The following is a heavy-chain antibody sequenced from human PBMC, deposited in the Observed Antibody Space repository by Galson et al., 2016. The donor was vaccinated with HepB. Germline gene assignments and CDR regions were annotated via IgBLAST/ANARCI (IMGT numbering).Heavy chain of an antibody. CDR1: GFAFSSYS. V-gene: IGHV3-48*01. J-gene: IGHJ4*02. Sequence: SLRLSCAASGFAFSSYSMNWVRQAPGKGLEWVSYTRSRSSTQYYADSVKGRFTIYRDNVQNSLYLHMNSVRAEDTAVYYCARDCDYICYTEASGFDFWGQGTLVTVSS. CDR2: TRSRSSTQ. CDR3: ARDCDYICYTEASGFDF. D-gene: IGHD2-8*01.